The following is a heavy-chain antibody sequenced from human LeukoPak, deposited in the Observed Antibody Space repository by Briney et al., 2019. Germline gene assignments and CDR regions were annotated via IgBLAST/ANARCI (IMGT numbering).Heavy chain of an antibody. Sequence: PGGSLRLSCAASGFTFSSYGMHWVRQAPGKGLEWVAFIRYDGSNKYYADSVKGRFTISRDNSKNTLYLQMNSLRAEDTAVYYCAKDRYYYDSSGSLGYYWGQGTLVTVSS. CDR3: AKDRYYYDSSGSLGYY. V-gene: IGHV3-30*02. CDR2: IRYDGSNK. D-gene: IGHD3-22*01. J-gene: IGHJ4*02. CDR1: GFTFSSYG.